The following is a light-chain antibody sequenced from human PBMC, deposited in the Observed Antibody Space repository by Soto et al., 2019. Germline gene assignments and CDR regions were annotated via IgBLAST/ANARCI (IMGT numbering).Light chain of an antibody. J-gene: IGKJ1*01. CDR1: QSVNSN. CDR3: QQYNNWPLQT. V-gene: IGKV3-15*01. CDR2: AAS. Sequence: ETVMTRSPATLSVSPGERSTLSCSASQSVNSNLAWYQKKPGQAPRLLIYAASTRATGIPARFSGSGSGTEFTLTISSLQSEDFAVYYCQQYNNWPLQTFGQGTKVDIK.